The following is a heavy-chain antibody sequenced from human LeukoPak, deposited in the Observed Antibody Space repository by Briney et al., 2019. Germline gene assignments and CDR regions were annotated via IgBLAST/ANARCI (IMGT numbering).Heavy chain of an antibody. V-gene: IGHV3-23*01. J-gene: IGHJ1*01. Sequence: GGSLRLSCAASGFTFSSHAMSWVRQAPGKGLEWVSAISGSGGSTYYADSVKGRFTISRDNSKNTLYLQMNSLRAEDTAVYYCAKLYFGDSAEYFHHWGQGTLVTVSS. D-gene: IGHD4-17*01. CDR2: ISGSGGST. CDR1: GFTFSSHA. CDR3: AKLYFGDSAEYFHH.